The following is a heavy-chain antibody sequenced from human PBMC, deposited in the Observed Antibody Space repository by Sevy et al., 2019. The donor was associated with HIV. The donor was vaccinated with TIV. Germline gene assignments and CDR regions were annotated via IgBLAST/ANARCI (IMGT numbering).Heavy chain of an antibody. V-gene: IGHV3-30*03. D-gene: IGHD2-21*02. CDR2: ISYDGSNK. Sequence: GSLRLSCAASGFTFSSYGMHWVRQAPGKGLEWVAVISYDGSNKYYADSVKVRFTISRDNFKNTLYLQMNSLRVEDTAVYFCARLFSCGGDCYYLDYWGQGAPVTVSS. CDR1: GFTFSSYG. J-gene: IGHJ4*02. CDR3: ARLFSCGGDCYYLDY.